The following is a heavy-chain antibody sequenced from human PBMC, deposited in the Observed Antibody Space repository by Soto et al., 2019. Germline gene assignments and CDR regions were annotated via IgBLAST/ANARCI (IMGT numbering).Heavy chain of an antibody. CDR1: VFTFSSYS. J-gene: IGHJ4*02. D-gene: IGHD3-9*01. CDR3: ARDVGSLVSDYFAY. Sequence: PGGSLRLSCASSVFTFSSYSMNCVRHSPGKGLEWVSSISSSSSYIYYADSVKGRFTISRDNAKNSLYLQMNSLRAEDTAVYYCARDVGSLVSDYFAYGGQRTLVPVSS. V-gene: IGHV3-21*01. CDR2: ISSSSSYI.